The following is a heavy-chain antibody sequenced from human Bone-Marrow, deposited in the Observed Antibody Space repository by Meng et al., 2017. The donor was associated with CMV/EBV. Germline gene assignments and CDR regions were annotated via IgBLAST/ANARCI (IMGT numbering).Heavy chain of an antibody. V-gene: IGHV3-74*01. Sequence: GESLKISCSASAFTVSSKYMSWVRQAPGKGLVWVSRINSDGSSTSYADSVKGRFTISRDNAKNTLYLQMNSLRAEDTAVYYCARGARQYSSSFVFYWGQGTLVTVSS. CDR1: AFTVSSKY. CDR3: ARGARQYSSSFVFY. J-gene: IGHJ4*02. CDR2: INSDGSST. D-gene: IGHD6-6*01.